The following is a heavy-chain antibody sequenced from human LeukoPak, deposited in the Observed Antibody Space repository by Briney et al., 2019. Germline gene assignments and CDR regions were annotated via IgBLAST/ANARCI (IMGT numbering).Heavy chain of an antibody. CDR2: IYYSGST. CDR1: GGSISSYY. V-gene: IGHV4-59*12. CDR3: AREIHSNGFDP. J-gene: IGHJ5*02. Sequence: PSETLSLTCTVSGGSISSYYWSWIRQPPGKGLEWIGYIYYSGSTNYNPSLKSRVTISVDTSKNQFSLKLSSVTAADTAVYYCAREIHSNGFDPWGQGTLVTVSS.